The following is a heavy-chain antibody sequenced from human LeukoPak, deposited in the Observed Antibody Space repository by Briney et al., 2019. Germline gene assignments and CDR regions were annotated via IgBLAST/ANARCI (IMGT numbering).Heavy chain of an antibody. V-gene: IGHV1-46*01. CDR2: INPSGGST. CDR1: GYTFTSYY. D-gene: IGHD3-16*01. CDR3: ARESRGGYYFDY. Sequence: ASVKVSCKASGYTFTSYYMHRVRQAPGQGLEWMGIINPSGGSTSYAQKFQGRVTMTRDTSTSTVYMELSSLRSEDTAAYYCARESRGGYYFDYWGQGTLVTVSS. J-gene: IGHJ4*02.